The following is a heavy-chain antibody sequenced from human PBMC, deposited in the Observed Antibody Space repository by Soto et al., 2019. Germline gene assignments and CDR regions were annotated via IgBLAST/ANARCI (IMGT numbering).Heavy chain of an antibody. CDR1: GGPISPYY. V-gene: IGHV4-4*07. J-gene: IGHJ6*02. D-gene: IGHD3-22*01. CDR3: AREGGYYDSSGSGVYHYFGVDV. CDR2: IYFSGST. Sequence: SETLSLTCSVSGGPISPYYWSWIRQSAGKGLEWIGRIYFSGSTNYNPPLKSRVTMSVDTSKRQFSLKLSSVTAADTAIYYCAREGGYYDSSGSGVYHYFGVDVWAKGPRSPSP.